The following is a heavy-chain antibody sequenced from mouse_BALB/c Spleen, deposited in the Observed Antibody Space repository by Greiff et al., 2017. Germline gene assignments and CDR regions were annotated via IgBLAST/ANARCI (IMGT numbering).Heavy chain of an antibody. CDR1: GFTFSSFG. V-gene: IGHV5-17*02. Sequence: EVKLVESGGGLVQPGGSRKLSCAASGFTFSSFGMHWVRQAPEKGLEWVAYISSGSSTIYYADTVKGRFTISRDNPKNTLFLQMTSLRSEDTAMYYCARTYDGYFDVWGAGTTVTVSS. D-gene: IGHD2-12*01. CDR2: ISSGSSTI. J-gene: IGHJ1*01. CDR3: ARTYDGYFDV.